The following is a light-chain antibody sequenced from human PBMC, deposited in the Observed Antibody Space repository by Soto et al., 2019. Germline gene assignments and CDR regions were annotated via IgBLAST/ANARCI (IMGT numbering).Light chain of an antibody. V-gene: IGLV1-40*01. Sequence: QSVLTQPPSVSGAPGQRVTISCTGSSSNIGAGYDVHWYQQLPGTAPKLLIYGNSNRPSGVPDRFSGSKSGTPASLAITGLQAEDEADYYSQSYESSLSGYVFGTGTKVTVL. J-gene: IGLJ1*01. CDR2: GNS. CDR1: SSNIGAGYD. CDR3: QSYESSLSGYV.